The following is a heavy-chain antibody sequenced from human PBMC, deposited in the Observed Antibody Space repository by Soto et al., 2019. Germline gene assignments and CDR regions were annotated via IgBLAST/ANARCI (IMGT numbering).Heavy chain of an antibody. Sequence: QVQLVQSGAEVKKPGSSVKVSCKASGGTFSSYAISWVRQAPGQGLEWMGGIIPIFGTANYAQKFQGRVTITADESTSTAYMELSSLRSEDTAVYYCARGPPPITMIVVVNLFDDWGQGTLVTVSS. CDR2: IIPIFGTA. V-gene: IGHV1-69*01. CDR3: ARGPPPITMIVVVNLFDD. D-gene: IGHD3-22*01. J-gene: IGHJ4*02. CDR1: GGTFSSYA.